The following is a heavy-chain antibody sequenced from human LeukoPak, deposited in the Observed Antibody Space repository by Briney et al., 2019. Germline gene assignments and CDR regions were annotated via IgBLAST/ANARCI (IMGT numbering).Heavy chain of an antibody. V-gene: IGHV1-46*01. CDR3: AREERYFEDRYNWFDP. D-gene: IGHD3-9*01. CDR2: INPSGGST. J-gene: IGHJ5*02. Sequence: ASVKVSCKASGYTFTSYYMHWVRQAPGQGLEWMGIINPSGGSTSYAQKFQGRVTMTRDTSTSTVYMELSSLRSEDTAVYYCAREERYFEDRYNWFDPWGQGTLVTVSS. CDR1: GYTFTSYY.